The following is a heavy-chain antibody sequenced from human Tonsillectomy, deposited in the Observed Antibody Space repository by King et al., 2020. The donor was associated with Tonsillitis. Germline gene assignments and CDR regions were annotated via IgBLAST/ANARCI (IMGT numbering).Heavy chain of an antibody. Sequence: VQLVESGGGLVQPGRSLRLSCAASGFTFDDYAMHWVRHAPGKGLEWVSGISWNSGRIDYADSVKGRFTISRDNARNSLYLQMNSLRAEDTALYYCAKDGLSITIMGNWFDPWGQGTLVTVSS. J-gene: IGHJ5*02. D-gene: IGHD3-3*01. CDR2: ISWNSGRI. V-gene: IGHV3-9*01. CDR3: AKDGLSITIMGNWFDP. CDR1: GFTFDDYA.